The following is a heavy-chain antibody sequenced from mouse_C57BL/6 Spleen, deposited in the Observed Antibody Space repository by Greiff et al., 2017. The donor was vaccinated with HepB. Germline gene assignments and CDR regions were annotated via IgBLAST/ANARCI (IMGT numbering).Heavy chain of an antibody. CDR2: INPSTGGT. CDR3: ARKRDSPFAY. Sequence: EVKVVESGPELVKPGASVKISCKASGYSFTGYYMNWVKQSPEKSLEWIGEINPSTGGTTYNQKFKAKATLTVDKSSSTAYMQLKSLTSEDSAVYYCARKRDSPFAYWGQGTLVTVSA. CDR1: GYSFTGYY. J-gene: IGHJ3*01. V-gene: IGHV1-42*01.